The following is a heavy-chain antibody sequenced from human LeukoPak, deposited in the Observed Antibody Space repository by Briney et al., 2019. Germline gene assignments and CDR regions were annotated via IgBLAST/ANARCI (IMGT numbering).Heavy chain of an antibody. CDR1: GGSISSSSYY. J-gene: IGHJ4*02. Sequence: SETLSLTCTVSGGSISSSSYYWGWIRQPPGKGLEWIGEIYHSGSTNYNPSLKSRVTISVDKSKNQFSLKLSSVTAADTAVYYCARQTKSYFDYWGQGTLVTVSS. V-gene: IGHV4-39*07. CDR3: ARQTKSYFDY. CDR2: IYHSGST. D-gene: IGHD1/OR15-1a*01.